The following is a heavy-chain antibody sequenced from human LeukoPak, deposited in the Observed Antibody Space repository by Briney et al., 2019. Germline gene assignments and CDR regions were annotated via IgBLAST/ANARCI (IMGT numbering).Heavy chain of an antibody. D-gene: IGHD1-20*01. V-gene: IGHV1-2*02. CDR3: ASGITGTTLDY. J-gene: IGHJ4*02. CDR2: INPNTGGT. CDR1: GYTFTAYS. Sequence: ASVKVSCKASGYTFTAYSMHWVRQAPGQGLEWMGWINPNTGGTNYAQKFQGRVTMTRDTSISTAYKQLTSLRSDDTAVYYCASGITGTTLDYWGQGTLVTVSS.